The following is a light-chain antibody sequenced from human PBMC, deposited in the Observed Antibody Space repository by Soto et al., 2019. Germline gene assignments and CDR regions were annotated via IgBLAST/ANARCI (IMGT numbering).Light chain of an antibody. Sequence: DIQMTQSPSTLSASVGDRVTITCRASQSISSWLAWYQQKPGKAPKLLIYDASSLESGVTSRFSGSGSGTKFTLTISSLQPDDFATYYCQQYNSYPLTFGGGTKVEIK. J-gene: IGKJ4*01. CDR1: QSISSW. V-gene: IGKV1-5*01. CDR3: QQYNSYPLT. CDR2: DAS.